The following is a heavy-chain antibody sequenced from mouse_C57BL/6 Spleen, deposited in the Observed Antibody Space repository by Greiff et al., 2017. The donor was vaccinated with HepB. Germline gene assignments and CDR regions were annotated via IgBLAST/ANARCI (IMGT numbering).Heavy chain of an antibody. CDR2: ISYDGSN. Sequence: EVQLQQSGPGLVKPSQSLSLTCSVTGYSITSGYYWNWIRQFPGNKLEWMGYISYDGSNNYNPSLKNRISITRDTSKNQFFLKLNSVTTEDTATYYCAREVYYGYDDAMDYWGQGTSVTVSS. D-gene: IGHD2-2*01. CDR1: GYSITSGYY. J-gene: IGHJ4*01. CDR3: AREVYYGYDDAMDY. V-gene: IGHV3-6*01.